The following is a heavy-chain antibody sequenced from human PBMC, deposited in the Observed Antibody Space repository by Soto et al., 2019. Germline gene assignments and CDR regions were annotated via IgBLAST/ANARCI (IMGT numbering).Heavy chain of an antibody. CDR3: AREDWNYVAQNWYFDL. CDR1: GGSISSYY. V-gene: IGHV4-59*01. D-gene: IGHD1-7*01. CDR2: IYYSGST. J-gene: IGHJ2*01. Sequence: QVQLQESGPGLVKPSETLSLTCTVSGGSISSYYWSWIRQPPGKGLEWIGYIYYSGSTNYNPSLKSRVTISVDTSKNQFSLKLSSVTAADTAVYYCAREDWNYVAQNWYFDLWGRGTLVTVSS.